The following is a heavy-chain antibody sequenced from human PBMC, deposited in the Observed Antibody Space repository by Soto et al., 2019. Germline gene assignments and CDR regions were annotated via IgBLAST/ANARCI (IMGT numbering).Heavy chain of an antibody. CDR3: ARGRGEFDA. V-gene: IGHV4-34*01. D-gene: IGHD2-21*01. J-gene: IGHJ5*02. CDR1: MASRGDND. Sequence: SEPQSLLSAVYMASRGDNDFNWLRQPSGKGLEGIGEIYHSGNTNYIPSLRSRVTISIDTSKNQLSLNLRSVSAADTAVYYCARGRGEFDAWGQGPRLTVSS. CDR2: IYHSGNT.